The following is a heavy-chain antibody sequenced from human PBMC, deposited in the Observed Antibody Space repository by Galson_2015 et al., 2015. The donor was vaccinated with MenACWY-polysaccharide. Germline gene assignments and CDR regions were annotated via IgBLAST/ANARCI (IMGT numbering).Heavy chain of an antibody. D-gene: IGHD5-18*01. J-gene: IGHJ4*01. CDR3: AKDWVWGSEYSHGPLGLY. CDR1: GATFRSYA. Sequence: SLRLSCAAPGATFRSYALSWIRQAPGKGLEWVATISGSGRHTYYRDSVQGRFNLSRDNPKNIVLLQMSNLRAEDTAVYYCAKDWVWGSEYSHGPLGLYWGQGTLVTVSS. CDR2: ISGSGRHT. V-gene: IGHV3-23*01.